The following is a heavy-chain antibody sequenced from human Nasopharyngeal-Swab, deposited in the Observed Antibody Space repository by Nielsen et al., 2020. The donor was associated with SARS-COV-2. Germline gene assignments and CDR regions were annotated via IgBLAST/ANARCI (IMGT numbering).Heavy chain of an antibody. CDR2: INPITGAT. D-gene: IGHD4/OR15-4a*01. Sequence: ASVKVSCKASGYTFTGYHVHWVRQAPGQGLEWMGWINPITGATNYAQKFQGWVTMTRDTSISTAYMELSRLRSNDTAVYYCARVTMVVSLDYWGQGTLVTVSS. CDR1: GYTFTGYH. CDR3: ARVTMVVSLDY. J-gene: IGHJ4*02. V-gene: IGHV1-2*04.